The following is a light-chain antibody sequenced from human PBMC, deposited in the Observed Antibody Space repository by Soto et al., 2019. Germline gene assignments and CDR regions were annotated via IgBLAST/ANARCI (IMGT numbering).Light chain of an antibody. CDR1: QSVSSN. Sequence: EIVLTQSPATRSLSPGERATLSCRASQSVSSNLAWYQQKPGQAPRLLIYGASSRATGIPARFSGSGSGADFTLTISSLEPEDFALYYCQQHINWPLTFGGGTKVDIK. CDR3: QQHINWPLT. V-gene: IGKV3-11*01. J-gene: IGKJ4*01. CDR2: GAS.